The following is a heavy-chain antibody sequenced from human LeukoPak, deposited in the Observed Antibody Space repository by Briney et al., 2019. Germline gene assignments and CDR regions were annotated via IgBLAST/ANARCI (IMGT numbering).Heavy chain of an antibody. D-gene: IGHD4-17*01. CDR3: ATSTVMSEYCFAY. Sequence: PSETLSLTCAVYGGSFSGYYWSWIRQPPGKGLEWIGEINHSGSTNYNPSLKSRITISVDRSKNQVSLTLSSVTAADTAVYYCATSTVMSEYCFAYWAQGTLVTVSS. J-gene: IGHJ4*02. CDR1: GGSFSGYY. CDR2: INHSGST. V-gene: IGHV4-34*03.